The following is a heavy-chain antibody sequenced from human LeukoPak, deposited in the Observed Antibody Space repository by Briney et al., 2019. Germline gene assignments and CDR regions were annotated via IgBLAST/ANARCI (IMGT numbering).Heavy chain of an antibody. J-gene: IGHJ3*02. CDR3: ARQPSYYYDSSGYYLFGAFDI. D-gene: IGHD3-22*01. CDR1: GYSFTSYW. V-gene: IGHV5-51*01. CDR2: IYPGDSDT. Sequence: GESLKISCKGSGYSFTSYWIGWVRQMPGKGLEWVGIIYPGDSDTRYSPSFQGQVTISADKSISTAYLQWSSLKASDTAMYYCARQPSYYYDSSGYYLFGAFDIWGQGTMVTVSS.